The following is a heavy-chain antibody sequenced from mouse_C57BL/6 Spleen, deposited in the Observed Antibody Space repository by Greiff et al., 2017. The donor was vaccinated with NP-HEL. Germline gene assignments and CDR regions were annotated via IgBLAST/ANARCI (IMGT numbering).Heavy chain of an antibody. V-gene: IGHV1-55*01. Sequence: VQLQQPGAELVKPGASVKMSCKASGYTFTSYWITWVKQRPGQGLEWIGDIYPGSGSTNYNEKFKSKATLTVDTSSSTAYMQLSSLTSEDSAVYYCARDGDYDYDDAYWGQGTLVTVSA. CDR3: ARDGDYDYDDAY. D-gene: IGHD2-4*01. CDR2: IYPGSGST. CDR1: GYTFTSYW. J-gene: IGHJ3*01.